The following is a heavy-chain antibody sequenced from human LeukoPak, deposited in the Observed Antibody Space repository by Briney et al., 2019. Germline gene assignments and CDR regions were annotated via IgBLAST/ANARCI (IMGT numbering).Heavy chain of an antibody. Sequence: GGSLRLSCAASGFTFSNYAMSWVRRARGKGLEWVSTISGSGGSTYYADSVKGRFTISRDNSKNTLYLQMNSLRAEDTAVYYCAKGRSSGWYPRFDFWGQGTLVTVSS. CDR1: GFTFSNYA. J-gene: IGHJ4*02. CDR2: ISGSGGST. CDR3: AKGRSSGWYPRFDF. D-gene: IGHD6-19*01. V-gene: IGHV3-23*01.